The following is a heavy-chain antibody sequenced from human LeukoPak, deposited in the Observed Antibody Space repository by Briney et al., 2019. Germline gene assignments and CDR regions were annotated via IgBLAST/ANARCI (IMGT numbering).Heavy chain of an antibody. D-gene: IGHD6-13*01. CDR3: ARITQQLYYYYGMDV. CDR1: GFTFSSYG. Sequence: GGSLRLSCAASGFTFSSYGMHWVRQAPGRGLEWVAVIWYDGSNKYYADSVKGRYTISRDNSKNTLYLQMNSLRAEDTAVYYCARITQQLYYYYGMDVWGQGTTVTVSS. V-gene: IGHV3-33*01. J-gene: IGHJ6*02. CDR2: IWYDGSNK.